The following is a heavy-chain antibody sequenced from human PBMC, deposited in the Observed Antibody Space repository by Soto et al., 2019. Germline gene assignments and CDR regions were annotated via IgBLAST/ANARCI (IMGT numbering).Heavy chain of an antibody. CDR1: GFTFSSYS. D-gene: IGHD3-9*01. Sequence: GGSLRLSCAASGFTFSSYSMNWVRQAPGKRLEWVSFISSSSSAIFYADSVKGRFTISTDNAKNSLYLQMNSLRAEDTAVYYCARDLSHYDILTGYYTGGLDVWGQGTTVTVSS. CDR2: ISSSSSAI. J-gene: IGHJ6*02. CDR3: ARDLSHYDILTGYYTGGLDV. V-gene: IGHV3-48*01.